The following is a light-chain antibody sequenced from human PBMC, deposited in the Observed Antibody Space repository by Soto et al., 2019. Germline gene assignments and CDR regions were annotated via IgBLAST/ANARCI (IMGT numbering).Light chain of an antibody. CDR3: QQYGSSPER. CDR1: QSVSSRY. Sequence: EIVLTQSPGTLSLSPGERATLSCRASQSVSSRYLARSQQKPGQAPRLLIYAASSRATGIPDRFSGAGPGTAFTLTNNRRVPEDVAVYYCQQYGSSPERFGQATKGELK. J-gene: IGKJ1*01. CDR2: AAS. V-gene: IGKV3-20*01.